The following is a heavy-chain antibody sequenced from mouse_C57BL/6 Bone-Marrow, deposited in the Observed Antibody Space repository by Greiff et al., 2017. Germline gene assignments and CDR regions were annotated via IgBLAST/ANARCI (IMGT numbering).Heavy chain of an antibody. D-gene: IGHD2-3*01. CDR2: IHPSDSDT. CDR1: GYTFTSYW. Sequence: QVQLQQPGAELVKPGASVKVSCKASGYTFTSYWMHWVKQRPGQGLEWIGRIHPSDSDTNYNQKFKGKATLTVDKSSSTAYMQLSSLTSEDSAVYYCAIDDGYYVRYAMDYWGQGTSVTVSS. J-gene: IGHJ4*01. V-gene: IGHV1-74*01. CDR3: AIDDGYYVRYAMDY.